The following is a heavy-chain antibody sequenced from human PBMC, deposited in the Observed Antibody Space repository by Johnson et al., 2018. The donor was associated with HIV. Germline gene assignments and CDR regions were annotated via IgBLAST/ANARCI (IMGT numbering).Heavy chain of an antibody. CDR2: INSDGSST. CDR1: GFTFSSYW. J-gene: IGHJ3*02. Sequence: VQLVESGGGLVQPGGSLRLSCAASGFTFSSYWMHWVRQAPGTGLVWVSRINSDGSSTSYADSVKGRFTVSRDNSKNTLYLQINSLRAEDTAVYYCARALVDDAFDIWGQGTMVTVSS. D-gene: IGHD1-26*01. CDR3: ARALVDDAFDI. V-gene: IGHV3-74*02.